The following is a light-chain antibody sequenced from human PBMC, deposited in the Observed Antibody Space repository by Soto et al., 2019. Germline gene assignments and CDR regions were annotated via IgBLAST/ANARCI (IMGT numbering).Light chain of an antibody. CDR1: QSVSSSY. Sequence: EILLTHSPGPLSLSQGERATLSCRASQSVSSSYLAWYQQKPAQAPRLLIYGASGRATGIPDRFSGSGSGTDFTLTISRLEPEDFAVYYCQQYGSSPPVTFGQGTRLEIK. CDR3: QQYGSSPPVT. J-gene: IGKJ5*01. V-gene: IGKV3-20*01. CDR2: GAS.